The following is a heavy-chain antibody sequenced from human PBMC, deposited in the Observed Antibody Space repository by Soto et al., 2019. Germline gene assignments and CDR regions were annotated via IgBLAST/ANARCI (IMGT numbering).Heavy chain of an antibody. D-gene: IGHD2-2*02. CDR1: GFTFSTHA. CDR2: ISGSGGST. Sequence: GVSLRLSCAASGFTFSTHAMIWVRQAPGKGLEWVSAISGSGGSTYYADSVKGRFTISRDNSKNTLYLQMNSLRAEDTALYYCAKGYNYYYGMDVWGQGTTVTVSS. CDR3: AKGYNYYYGMDV. J-gene: IGHJ6*02. V-gene: IGHV3-23*01.